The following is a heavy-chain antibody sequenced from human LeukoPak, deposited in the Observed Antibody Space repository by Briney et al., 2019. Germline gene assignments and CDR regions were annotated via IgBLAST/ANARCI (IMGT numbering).Heavy chain of an antibody. D-gene: IGHD2-8*01. CDR2: INHSGST. CDR1: GGSFSGYY. J-gene: IGHJ4*02. CDR3: ARVVEDCTNGVCYRAYFDY. Sequence: SETLSLTCAVYGGSFSGYYWSWIRQPPGKGLEWIGEINHSGSTNYNPSLKSRVTISVDTSKNQFSLKLSSVTAADTAVYYCARVVEDCTNGVCYRAYFDYWGQGTLVTVSS. V-gene: IGHV4-34*01.